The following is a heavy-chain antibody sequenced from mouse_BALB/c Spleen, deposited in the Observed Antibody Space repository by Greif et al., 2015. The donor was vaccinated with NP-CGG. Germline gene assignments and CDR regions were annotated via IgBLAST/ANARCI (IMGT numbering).Heavy chain of an antibody. D-gene: IGHD1-1*01. J-gene: IGHJ1*01. CDR2: VYSGGCDT. CDR1: CLSFRSLR. Sequence: QGQPPPAGAWLVGPWSLVEVFFQAFCLSFRSLRVDRVEPRPGQGLGGVWPVYSGGCDTNYNGKFKGKATLTADKSSSTAYMQLSSLTSEDSAVYFCAREDYGTRYFDVWGAGTTVTVSS. V-gene: IGHV1-80*01. CDR3: AREDYGTRYFDV.